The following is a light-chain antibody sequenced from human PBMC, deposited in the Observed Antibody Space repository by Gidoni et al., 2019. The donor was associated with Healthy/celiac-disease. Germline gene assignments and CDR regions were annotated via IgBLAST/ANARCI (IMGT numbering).Light chain of an antibody. Sequence: EIVLTQSPGTLSLSPGERATLSCRASQSVSSSYLAWYQQKPGQAPRLLIYGASSRATGIPDRVSGSGSGTDFTLTISRREPEDFAVYYCQQYGSSPQLTFGGGTKVEIK. CDR3: QQYGSSPQLT. CDR2: GAS. V-gene: IGKV3-20*01. CDR1: QSVSSSY. J-gene: IGKJ4*01.